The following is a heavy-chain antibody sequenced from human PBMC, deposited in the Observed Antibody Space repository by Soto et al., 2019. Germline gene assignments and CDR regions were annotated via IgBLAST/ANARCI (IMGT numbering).Heavy chain of an antibody. CDR3: ARDGALGENYYDYGMDV. D-gene: IGHD3-16*01. V-gene: IGHV1-18*01. CDR2: ISDYNGNT. J-gene: IGHJ6*02. CDR1: GYTFTSYG. Sequence: QVQLVQSGAEVKKPGASVKVSCKASGYTFTSYGLSWVRQAPGQGLEWMGWISDYNGNTNYAQKLQGRVTMTTDTSTSTADMELRSLRSDDTAVYYCARDGALGENYYDYGMDVWGQGTTVTVSS.